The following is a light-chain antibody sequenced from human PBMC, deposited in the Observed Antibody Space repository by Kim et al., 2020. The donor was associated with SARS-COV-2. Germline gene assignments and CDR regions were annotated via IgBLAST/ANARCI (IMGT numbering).Light chain of an antibody. CDR2: ANT. Sequence: QIVTISCSGGNSNIGKTFVYWYQQLPGTAPKVLIYANTQRPSGVPDRFSGSKSGTSASLTISGLRSEDEADYYCAAWDDSLSGRLFGGGTQLTVL. CDR1: NSNIGKTF. J-gene: IGLJ3*02. CDR3: AAWDDSLSGRL. V-gene: IGLV1-47*02.